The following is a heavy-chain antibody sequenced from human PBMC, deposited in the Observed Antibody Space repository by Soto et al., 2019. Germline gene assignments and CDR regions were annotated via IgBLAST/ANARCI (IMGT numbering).Heavy chain of an antibody. J-gene: IGHJ4*02. V-gene: IGHV4-34*01. CDR3: ARDKITGLFDY. CDR2: INHSGST. CDR1: GGSFSGYY. Sequence: QVQLQQWGAGLLKPSETLSLTCAVYGGSFSGYYWTWIRQPPGTGLEWIGEINHSGSTNYNQSLKSRVTISVDTSKNQFSLKLTSVTAAGTAVYYCARDKITGLFDYWGQGTLVTVSS. D-gene: IGHD2-8*02.